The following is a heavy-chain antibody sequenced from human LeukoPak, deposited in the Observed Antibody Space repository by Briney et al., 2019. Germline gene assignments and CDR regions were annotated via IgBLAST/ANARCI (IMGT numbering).Heavy chain of an antibody. CDR3: ARAYYYDSSGYYSTINWFDP. Sequence: SETLSLTCTVSGGSISSSSYYWGWIRQPPGKGLEWIGSIYYSGSTYYNPSLKSRVTISVDTSKNQFSLKLSSVTAADTAVYYCARAYYYDSSGYYSTINWFDPWGQGTLVTVSS. V-gene: IGHV4-39*01. CDR2: IYYSGST. J-gene: IGHJ5*02. CDR1: GGSISSSSYY. D-gene: IGHD3-22*01.